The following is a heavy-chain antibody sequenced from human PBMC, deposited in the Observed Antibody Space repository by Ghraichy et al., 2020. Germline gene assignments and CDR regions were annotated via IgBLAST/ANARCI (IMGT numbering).Heavy chain of an antibody. Sequence: GGSLRLSCAASGFTFSSYAMSWVRQAPGKGLEWVSAISGSGGSTYYADSVKGRFTISRDNSKNTLYLQMNSLRAEDTAVYYCAKETKKQLPYYYDSSGSSPGSDYWGQGTLVSVSS. CDR3: AKETKKQLPYYYDSSGSSPGSDY. J-gene: IGHJ4*02. CDR2: ISGSGGST. CDR1: GFTFSSYA. V-gene: IGHV3-23*01. D-gene: IGHD3-22*01.